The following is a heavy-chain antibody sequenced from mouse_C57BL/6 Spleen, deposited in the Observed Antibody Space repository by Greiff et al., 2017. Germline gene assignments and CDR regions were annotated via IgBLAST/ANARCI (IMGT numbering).Heavy chain of an antibody. Sequence: EVQLQQSGPELVKPGASVKIPCKASGYTFTDYNMDWVKQSHGKSLEWIGDINPNNGGTIYNQKFKGKATLTVDKSSSTAYMELRSLTSEDTAVYYCARRDYYGSREDWYFDVWGTGTTVTVSS. V-gene: IGHV1-18*01. CDR3: ARRDYYGSREDWYFDV. D-gene: IGHD1-1*01. J-gene: IGHJ1*03. CDR1: GYTFTDYN. CDR2: INPNNGGT.